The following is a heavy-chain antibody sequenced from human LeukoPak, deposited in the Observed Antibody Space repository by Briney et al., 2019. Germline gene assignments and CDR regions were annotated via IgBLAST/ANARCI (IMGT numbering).Heavy chain of an antibody. CDR1: GGSISSSNW. CDR2: IYHTGST. D-gene: IGHD6-19*01. Sequence: PSGTLSLTCAVSGGSISSSNWWSWVRQPPGKGLEWIGEIYHTGSTNYNPSLKRRVTISVDKSKNQFSLKLISVTAADTAVYYCARAAVAGTRTAFDYWGQGTLVTVSS. CDR3: ARAAVAGTRTAFDY. V-gene: IGHV4-4*02. J-gene: IGHJ4*02.